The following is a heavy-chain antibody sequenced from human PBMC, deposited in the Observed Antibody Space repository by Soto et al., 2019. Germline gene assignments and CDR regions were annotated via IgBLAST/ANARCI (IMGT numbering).Heavy chain of an antibody. J-gene: IGHJ4*02. D-gene: IGHD2-8*01. CDR1: GFTFTSSA. V-gene: IGHV1-58*01. CDR2: IAVGSGYT. CDR3: AADATAWQQMVPSDY. Sequence: QMQLEQSGPEVKKPGTSVKVSCKASGFTFTSSAFQWVRQARGQRLEWIGWIAVGSGYTNYAQRFQDRDTLTRDMSTATTYMELSRLTSEDTAIYYCAADATAWQQMVPSDYWGQGTLVTVSS.